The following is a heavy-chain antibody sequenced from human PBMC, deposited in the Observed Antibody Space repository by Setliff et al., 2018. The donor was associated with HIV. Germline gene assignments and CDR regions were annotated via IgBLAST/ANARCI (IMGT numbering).Heavy chain of an antibody. V-gene: IGHV1-2*02. CDR2: INPNSGGT. CDR3: ARDYYDSSGYIFFPGLPDY. CDR1: GYTFTGYY. D-gene: IGHD3-22*01. J-gene: IGHJ4*02. Sequence: GASVKVSCKASGYTFTGYYMHWVRQAPGQGLEWMGWINPNSGGTNYAQKFQGRVTMTGDTSISTAYMELSRLRSDDTAVYYCARDYYDSSGYIFFPGLPDYWGQGTLVTVSS.